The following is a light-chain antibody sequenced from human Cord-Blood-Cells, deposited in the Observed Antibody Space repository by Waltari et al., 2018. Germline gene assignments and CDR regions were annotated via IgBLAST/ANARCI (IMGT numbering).Light chain of an antibody. V-gene: IGLV2-8*01. Sequence: GTSSDVGGYNYVSWYQQHPGKAPKLMIYEVSKRPSGVPDRFSGSKSGNTASLTVSGLQAEDEADYYCSSYAGSNNFVFGTGTKVTVL. CDR3: SSYAGSNNFV. J-gene: IGLJ1*01. CDR2: EVS. CDR1: SSDVGGYNY.